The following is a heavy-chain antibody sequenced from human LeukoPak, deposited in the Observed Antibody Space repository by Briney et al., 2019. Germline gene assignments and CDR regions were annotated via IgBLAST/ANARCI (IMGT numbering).Heavy chain of an antibody. J-gene: IGHJ4*02. Sequence: ASVKVSCKVSGDTLTELSTHWVRQAPGKGLEWMGGFDPEHGEMIYAQKLQGRVTMTEDRSTDTAYMELSSLRSEDTAVYYCATGGPWDLLKYWGQGTLVTLSS. CDR1: GDTLTELS. V-gene: IGHV1-24*01. CDR2: FDPEHGEM. D-gene: IGHD3-9*01. CDR3: ATGGPWDLLKY.